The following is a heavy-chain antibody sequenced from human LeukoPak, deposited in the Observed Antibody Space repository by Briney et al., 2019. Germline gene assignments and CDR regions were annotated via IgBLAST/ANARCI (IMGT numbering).Heavy chain of an antibody. D-gene: IGHD3-22*01. CDR3: ARDQGSMIVVRTPNWYFDL. V-gene: IGHV3-7*01. CDR2: INQDGSEM. CDR1: GFTFSNYW. J-gene: IGHJ2*01. Sequence: TGGSLRLSCAASGFTFSNYWMRCVRQAPGKGLEWLANINQDGSEMYYVDFVKGRFTISRDHGPNSLYLQINSVRAADTAVYYCARDQGSMIVVRTPNWYFDLWGRGTLVTVSS.